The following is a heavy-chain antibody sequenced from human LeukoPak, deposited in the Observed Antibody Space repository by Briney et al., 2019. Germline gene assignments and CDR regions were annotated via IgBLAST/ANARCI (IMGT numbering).Heavy chain of an antibody. CDR2: ISAYNGNT. J-gene: IGHJ5*02. CDR3: ARARGATVTTNWFDP. CDR1: GYTLTELS. Sequence: ASVKVSCKVSGYTLTELSMHWVRQAPGQGLEWMGWISAYNGNTNYAQKLQGRVTMTTDTSTSTAYMELRSLRSDDTAVYYCARARGATVTTNWFDPWGQGTLVTVSS. V-gene: IGHV1-18*01. D-gene: IGHD4-17*01.